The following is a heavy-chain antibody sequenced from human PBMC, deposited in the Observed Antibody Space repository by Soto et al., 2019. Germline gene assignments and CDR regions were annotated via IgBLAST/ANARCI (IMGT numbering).Heavy chain of an antibody. CDR1: GFSLSTSGVG. CDR3: AHHSTDAFDI. V-gene: IGHV2-5*02. D-gene: IGHD2-2*01. Sequence: QITLKESGPTLVKPTQTLTLTCTFSGFSLSTSGVGVGWIRQPPGKALEWLALIYWDDDKRYSPSLKSRLTIXXDTSKHQVVLTTTNMDPVDTATYYCAHHSTDAFDIWGQGTMVTVSS. CDR2: IYWDDDK. J-gene: IGHJ3*02.